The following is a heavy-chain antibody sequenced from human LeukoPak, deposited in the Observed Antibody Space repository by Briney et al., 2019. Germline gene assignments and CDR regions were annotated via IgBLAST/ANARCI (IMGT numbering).Heavy chain of an antibody. CDR2: IYYSGST. CDR3: ARDERDLHYYYYMDV. V-gene: IGHV4-59*01. CDR1: GGSISSYY. Sequence: PSETLSLTCTVSGGSISSYYWSWIRQPPGKGLEWIGYIYYSGSTNYNPSLKSRVTISVDTSKNQFSLKLSSVTAADTAVYYCARDERDLHYYYYMDVWGKGTTVTVSS. J-gene: IGHJ6*03.